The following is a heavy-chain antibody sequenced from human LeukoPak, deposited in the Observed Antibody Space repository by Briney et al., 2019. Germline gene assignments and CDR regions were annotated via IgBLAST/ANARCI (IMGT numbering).Heavy chain of an antibody. CDR2: INPSGGST. CDR1: GYTFTSYG. J-gene: IGHJ4*02. D-gene: IGHD6-13*01. V-gene: IGHV1-46*01. CDR3: ARDFAPPASSSWYLLDY. Sequence: ASVKVSCKASGYTFTSYGISWVRQAPGQGLEWMGIINPSGGSTSYAQKFQGRVTMTRDTSTSTVYMELSSLRSEDTAVYYCARDFAPPASSSWYLLDYWGQGTLVTVSS.